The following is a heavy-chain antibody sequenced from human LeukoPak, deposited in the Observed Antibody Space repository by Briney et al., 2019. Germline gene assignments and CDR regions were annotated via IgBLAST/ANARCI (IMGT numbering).Heavy chain of an antibody. Sequence: GGSLRLSCSVSGFSFSSYAMHWVRQAPGKGLEYVSNISSNGDSTYYADSVKGRFTISRDNSKNTLFLQMSSLRAEDTAVYYCVKDRYVDYWGQGTLVTVSS. J-gene: IGHJ4*02. D-gene: IGHD3-16*01. V-gene: IGHV3-64D*09. CDR1: GFSFSSYA. CDR3: VKDRYVDY. CDR2: ISSNGDST.